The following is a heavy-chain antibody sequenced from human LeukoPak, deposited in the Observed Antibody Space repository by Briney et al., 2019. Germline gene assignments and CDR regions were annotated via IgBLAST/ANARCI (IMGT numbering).Heavy chain of an antibody. CDR1: GFIVSTNY. V-gene: IGHV3-66*01. Sequence: GGSLRLSCVASGFIVSTNYMSWVRQAPGKGLEWVSVIYSGGSTYYADSVKGRFTISRDNSKNTLYLQMNSLRAEDTAVYYCARAGIAARRAGYYYYYGMDVWGQGTTVTVSS. CDR2: IYSGGST. CDR3: ARAGIAARRAGYYYYYGMDV. J-gene: IGHJ6*02. D-gene: IGHD6-6*01.